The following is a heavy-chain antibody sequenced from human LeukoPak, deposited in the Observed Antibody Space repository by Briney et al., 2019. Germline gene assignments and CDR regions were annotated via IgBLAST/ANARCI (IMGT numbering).Heavy chain of an antibody. CDR3: VRRDTGWNYFDY. D-gene: IGHD2-8*02. CDR1: GCSINSHS. J-gene: IGHJ4*02. Sequence: PWDTLSLTCAVSGCSINSHSWGWIRQPPGKGLQWMGDIYYTGKNNYNPSLNRRVTISLETSNNHFSLYLTSVVASDTPLYYFVRRDTGWNYFDYWGRGILVTVSS. CDR2: IYYTGKN. V-gene: IGHV4-59*08.